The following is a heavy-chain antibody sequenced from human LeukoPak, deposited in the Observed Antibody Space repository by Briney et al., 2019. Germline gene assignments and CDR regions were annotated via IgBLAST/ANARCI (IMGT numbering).Heavy chain of an antibody. CDR1: GNSISSGDCY. V-gene: IGHV4-61*02. CDR3: ARGPYSYDSSGASDI. J-gene: IGHJ3*02. Sequence: SETLSLTCTVSGNSISSGDCYWRWIRQPAGTGLEWIGRISSSGSTNYNPSLKSRVTISVDPSKNQFSLKLSSVTAADTAVYFCARGPYSYDSSGASDIWGQGTMVTVSS. CDR2: ISSSGST. D-gene: IGHD3-22*01.